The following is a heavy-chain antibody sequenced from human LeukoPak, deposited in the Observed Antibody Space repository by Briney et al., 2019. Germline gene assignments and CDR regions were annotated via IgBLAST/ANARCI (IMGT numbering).Heavy chain of an antibody. V-gene: IGHV3-23*01. Sequence: GGSLRLSCAASGFTFSSYAMSWVRQAPGKGLEWVSAISGSGGSTHYADSVKGRFTISRDNSKNTLYLQMNSLRAKDTAVYYCAKNWVASSWFNWFDPWGQGTLVTVSS. CDR3: AKNWVASSWFNWFDP. J-gene: IGHJ5*02. CDR1: GFTFSSYA. D-gene: IGHD6-13*01. CDR2: ISGSGGST.